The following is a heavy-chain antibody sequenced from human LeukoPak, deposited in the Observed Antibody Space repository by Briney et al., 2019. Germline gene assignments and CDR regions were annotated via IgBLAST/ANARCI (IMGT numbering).Heavy chain of an antibody. D-gene: IGHD6-13*01. Sequence: GGSLRLSCAASGFTFSSYSMNWVRQAPGKGLEWVSSISSSSSYIYYADSVKGRFTISRDNAKNSLYLQMNSLRAEDTAVCYCARRMGGYSSSYFDYWGQGTLVTVSS. CDR3: ARRMGGYSSSYFDY. J-gene: IGHJ4*02. CDR2: ISSSSSYI. V-gene: IGHV3-21*01. CDR1: GFTFSSYS.